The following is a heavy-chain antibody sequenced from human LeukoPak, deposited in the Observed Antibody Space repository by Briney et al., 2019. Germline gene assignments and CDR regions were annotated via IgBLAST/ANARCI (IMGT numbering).Heavy chain of an antibody. CDR2: ISGSGGST. Sequence: GGSLRLSRAPSGFTFSIDAVRCVTGAPSTDRECFTAISGSGGSTYYADSVKGRFTISRDNSKNTLYLQMNSLRAEDTAVYYCATNLPGVAGKVYWGQGTLVTVSS. V-gene: IGHV3-23*01. CDR3: ATNLPGVAGKVY. J-gene: IGHJ4*02. CDR1: GFTFSIDA. D-gene: IGHD6-19*01.